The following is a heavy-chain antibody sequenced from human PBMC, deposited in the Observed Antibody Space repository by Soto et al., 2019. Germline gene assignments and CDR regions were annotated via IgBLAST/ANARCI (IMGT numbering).Heavy chain of an antibody. CDR3: AREWNPLNWFDP. D-gene: IGHD1-1*01. V-gene: IGHV3-48*02. CDR2: ISSSSSTI. Sequence: PGGSLRLSCAASGFTFSSYSMNWVRQAPGKGLEWVSYISSSSSTIYYADSVKGRFTISRDNAKNSLYLQMNSLRDEDTAVYYRAREWNPLNWFDPWGQGTLVTVSS. J-gene: IGHJ5*02. CDR1: GFTFSSYS.